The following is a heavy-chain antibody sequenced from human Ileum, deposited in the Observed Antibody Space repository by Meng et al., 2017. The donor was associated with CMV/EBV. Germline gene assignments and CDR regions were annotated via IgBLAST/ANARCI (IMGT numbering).Heavy chain of an antibody. J-gene: IGHJ4*02. Sequence: ASVKVSCKASGYTFTGDYMHWVRQAPGQGLEWMGWMNPNSGNTNYAQKLQGRVTLTTDTSTSTAYMELRSLRSDDTAVYYCARRGVPAAINYFDYWGQGTLVTVSS. CDR1: GYTFTGDY. V-gene: IGHV1-18*04. D-gene: IGHD2-2*01. CDR2: MNPNSGNT. CDR3: ARRGVPAAINYFDY.